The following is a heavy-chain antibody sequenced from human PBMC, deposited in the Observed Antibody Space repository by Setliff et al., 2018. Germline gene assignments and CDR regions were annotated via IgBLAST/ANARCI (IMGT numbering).Heavy chain of an antibody. V-gene: IGHV3-48*03. CDR2: ISSSGSTI. CDR3: ARDLDYGSGGIDMDV. CDR1: GFTFSSYE. Sequence: GGSLRLSCAASGFTFSSYEMNWVRQAPGKGLEWVSYISSSGSTIYYADSVKGRFTISRDNAKNSLYLQMNSLRAEDTAVYYCARDLDYGSGGIDMDVWGQGTTVTVSS. J-gene: IGHJ6*02. D-gene: IGHD3-10*01.